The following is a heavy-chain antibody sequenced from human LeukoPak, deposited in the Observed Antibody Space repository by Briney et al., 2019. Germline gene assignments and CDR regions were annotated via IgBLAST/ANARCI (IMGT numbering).Heavy chain of an antibody. CDR2: INSDGSST. J-gene: IGHJ4*02. V-gene: IGHV3-74*01. D-gene: IGHD2-15*01. CDR1: GFTFSSYW. CDR3: ARVDPTLGYCRGGSCHTFDY. Sequence: GGSLRLSCAASGFTFSSYWMHWVRQAPGKGLVWVSRINSDGSSTSYADSVKGRFTISRDNAKNTLYLQMNSLRAEDTAVYYCARVDPTLGYCRGGSCHTFDYWGQGTLVTVSS.